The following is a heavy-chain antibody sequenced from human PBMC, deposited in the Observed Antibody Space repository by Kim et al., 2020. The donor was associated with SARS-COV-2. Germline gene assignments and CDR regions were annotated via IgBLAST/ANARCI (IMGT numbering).Heavy chain of an antibody. Sequence: SETLSLTCTVSGGSISSYYWSWIRQPPGKGLEWIGYIYYSGSTNYNPSLKSRVTISVDTSKNQFSLKLSSVTAADTAVYYCARAGYYYYYYMDVWGKGTTVTVSS. CDR3: ARAGYYYYYYMDV. CDR1: GGSISSYY. V-gene: IGHV4-59*01. CDR2: IYYSGST. J-gene: IGHJ6*03.